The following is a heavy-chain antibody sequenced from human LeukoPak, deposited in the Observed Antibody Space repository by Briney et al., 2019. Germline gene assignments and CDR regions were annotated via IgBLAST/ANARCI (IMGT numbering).Heavy chain of an antibody. J-gene: IGHJ4*02. D-gene: IGHD1-26*01. CDR2: ISGSGGST. CDR3: AKDHSGSYQYYFDY. V-gene: IGHV3-23*01. CDR1: GFTYSHYG. Sequence: GGSLRLSCVASGFTYSHYGMNWVRQAPGKGLEWVSAISGSGGSTYYADSVKGRFTISRDNSKNTLYLQMNSLRAEDTAVYYCAKDHSGSYQYYFDYWGQGTLVTVSS.